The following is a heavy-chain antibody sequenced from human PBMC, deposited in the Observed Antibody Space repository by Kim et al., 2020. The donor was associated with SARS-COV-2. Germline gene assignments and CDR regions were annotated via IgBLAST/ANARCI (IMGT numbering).Heavy chain of an antibody. CDR3: ARGTPLDCSSTSCYVGEYYYYGMDV. CDR1: GGSFSGYY. V-gene: IGHV4-34*01. CDR2: INHSGST. D-gene: IGHD2-2*01. J-gene: IGHJ6*02. Sequence: SETLSLTCAVYGGSFSGYYWSWIRQPPGKGLEWIGEINHSGSTNYNPSLKSRVTISVDTSKNQFSLKLSSVTAADTAVYYCARGTPLDCSSTSCYVGEYYYYGMDVWGQGTTVTVSS.